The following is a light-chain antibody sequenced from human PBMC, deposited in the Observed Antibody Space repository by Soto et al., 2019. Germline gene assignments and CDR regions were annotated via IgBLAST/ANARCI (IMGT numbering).Light chain of an antibody. CDR1: RSVSSGF. CDR2: GAS. J-gene: IGKJ1*01. CDR3: QQYGSSPT. V-gene: IGKV3-20*01. Sequence: EIVLTQSPATLSLSPGERATLSCRASRSVSSGFLAWYQQKLGQAPRLLIYGASSRATGIPDRFSGSGSGTDFTLTISRLEPEDFAVYYCQQYGSSPTFGQGTKVDIK.